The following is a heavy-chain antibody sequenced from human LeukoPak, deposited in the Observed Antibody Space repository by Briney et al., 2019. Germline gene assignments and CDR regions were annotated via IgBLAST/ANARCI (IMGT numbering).Heavy chain of an antibody. D-gene: IGHD3-10*02. CDR3: AELGITMIGGV. Sequence: GGSLRLSCAASGFTFSSYEMYWVRQAPGKGLEWVSYISSSGSTIYYADSVKGRFTISRDNAKNSLYLQMDSLRAEDTAVYYCAELGITMIGGVWGKGTTVTISS. CDR2: ISSSGSTI. V-gene: IGHV3-48*03. CDR1: GFTFSSYE. J-gene: IGHJ6*04.